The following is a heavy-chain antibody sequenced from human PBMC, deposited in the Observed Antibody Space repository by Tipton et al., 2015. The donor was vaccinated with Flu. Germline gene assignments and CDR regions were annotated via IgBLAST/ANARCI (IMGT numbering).Heavy chain of an antibody. V-gene: IGHV4-39*07. CDR3: AKVKFGWVES. CDR2: MLYGGST. D-gene: IGHD3-16*01. CDR1: GGSIRSSSYY. J-gene: IGHJ5*01. Sequence: TLSLTCTVSGGSIRSSSYYWGWIRQPPGKGPEWIGSMLYGGSTYYNPSLESRVTISLDTSKNQFSLKLSSVTAADTAVYYCAKVKFGWVESWAQGILVTVSS.